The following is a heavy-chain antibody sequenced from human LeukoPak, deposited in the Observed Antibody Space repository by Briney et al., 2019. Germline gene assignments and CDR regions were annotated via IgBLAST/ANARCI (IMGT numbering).Heavy chain of an antibody. CDR3: AKDRDSNWYPYFEY. Sequence: GGSLRLSCVVSGFTFGSSWMSWVRQAPGKGLEWVTNIKQDGSEKYYVDSVKGQFTISRDNSRNSLYLDINSLRTEDTAVYYCAKDRDSNWYPYFEYWGQGTLITVSS. V-gene: IGHV3-7*03. J-gene: IGHJ4*02. CDR2: IKQDGSEK. D-gene: IGHD4-11*01. CDR1: GFTFGSSW.